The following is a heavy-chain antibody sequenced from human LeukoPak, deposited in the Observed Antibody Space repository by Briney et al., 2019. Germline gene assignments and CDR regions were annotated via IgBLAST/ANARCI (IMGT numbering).Heavy chain of an antibody. CDR1: GLTFSSYA. CDR2: VSTSGGST. CDR3: AKFYYDSSGYDAFDI. Sequence: GGSLRLSCAASGLTFSSYAMSWVRQAPGKGLEWVSAVSTSGGSTYYADSVKGRFTISRDNSKSTLYLQMNSLRAEDTAVYYCAKFYYDSSGYDAFDIWGQGTMVTVSS. J-gene: IGHJ3*02. V-gene: IGHV3-23*01. D-gene: IGHD3-22*01.